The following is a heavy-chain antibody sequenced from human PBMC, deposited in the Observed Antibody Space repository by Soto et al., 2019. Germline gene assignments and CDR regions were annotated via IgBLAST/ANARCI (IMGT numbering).Heavy chain of an antibody. CDR2: IEGDDDK. J-gene: IGHJ6*02. CDR1: GFSLRNSGMG. D-gene: IGHD6-19*01. CDR3: ARIRAGSGWYSGYYNGMDV. Sequence: ANPPQTLTLTCTVAGFSLRNSGMGGSWCRQPPGKALHWLALIEGDDDKYYSTSLKTRLTISKDTSKNQVVLTMTNMDPVDTATYFCARIRAGSGWYSGYYNGMDVWGQGT. V-gene: IGHV2-70*01.